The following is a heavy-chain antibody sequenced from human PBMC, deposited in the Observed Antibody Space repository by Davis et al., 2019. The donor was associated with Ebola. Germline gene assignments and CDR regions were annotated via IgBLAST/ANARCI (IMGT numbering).Heavy chain of an antibody. J-gene: IGHJ5*02. CDR3: ARDPFEVTTEDNWFDP. CDR1: GFTLTSYG. V-gene: IGHV3-21*01. CDR2: ISSSGGST. Sequence: GGSLRLSCAASGFTLTSYGMSWVRQAPGKGLEWVSGISSSGGSTYYGDSVKGRFTISRDNAKNSLYLQMNSLRAEDTAVYYCARDPFEVTTEDNWFDPWGQGTLVTVSS. D-gene: IGHD4-11*01.